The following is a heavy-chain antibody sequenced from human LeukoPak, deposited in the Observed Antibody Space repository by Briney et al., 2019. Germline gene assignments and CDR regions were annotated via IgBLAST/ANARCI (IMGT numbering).Heavy chain of an antibody. CDR2: ISSSGYTI. CDR3: AREDCSSTSCYDPSVSDY. Sequence: GGSLRLSCAGAGFTFSNYGMNWIRQAPGKGLEWVSYISSSGYTIYYADSVKGRFTISRDNAKNSLYLQMNSLRAEDAAVYYCAREDCSSTSCYDPSVSDYWGQGTLVTVSS. D-gene: IGHD2-2*01. V-gene: IGHV3-48*04. J-gene: IGHJ4*02. CDR1: GFTFSNYG.